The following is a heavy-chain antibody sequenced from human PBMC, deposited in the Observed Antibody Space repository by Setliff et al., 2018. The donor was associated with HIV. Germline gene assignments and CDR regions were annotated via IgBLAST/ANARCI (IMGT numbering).Heavy chain of an antibody. D-gene: IGHD2-2*01. CDR2: IYYSGST. CDR3: ARLPGYCSSTGCQGYFDY. V-gene: IGHV4-39*01. CDR1: GGSISSSSYY. J-gene: IGHJ4*02. Sequence: PSETLSLTCTVSGGSISSSSYYWGWIRQPPGKGREWIGNIYYSGSTYYNPSLKSRLTISVATSKKQFSLKLSSVTASDTAVYYCARLPGYCSSTGCQGYFDYWGQGTQVTVS.